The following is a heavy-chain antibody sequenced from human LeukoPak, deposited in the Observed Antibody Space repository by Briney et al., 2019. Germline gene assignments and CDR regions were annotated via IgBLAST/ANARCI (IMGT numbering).Heavy chain of an antibody. J-gene: IGHJ6*03. CDR2: ISGSGGST. V-gene: IGHV3-23*01. D-gene: IGHD2-15*01. CDR3: ARVLRYCSGGNCYSGGLGYMDV. CDR1: GFTFSSYA. Sequence: GGSLRLSCAASGFTFSSYAMSWVRQAPGKGLEGVSAISGSGGSTYYADSVKGRFTISRDNSKNTLYLQMNSLRAEDTAVYYCARVLRYCSGGNCYSGGLGYMDVWGKGTTVTISS.